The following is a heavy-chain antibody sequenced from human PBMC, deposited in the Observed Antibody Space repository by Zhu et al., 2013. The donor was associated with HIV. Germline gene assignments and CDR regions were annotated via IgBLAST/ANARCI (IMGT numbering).Heavy chain of an antibody. J-gene: IGHJ6*02. CDR2: IIPILGIA. D-gene: IGHD6-6*01. Sequence: QVQLVQSGAEVKKPGSSVKVSCKASGGTFSSYTISWVRQAPGQGLEWMGRIIPILGIANYAQKFQGRVTITADKSTSTAYMELSSLRSEDTAVYYCARVLGYSSSSGGLSVYYYGMDVWGQGTTVTVSS. CDR1: GGTFSSYT. V-gene: IGHV1-69*02. CDR3: ARVLGYSSSSGGLSVYYYGMDV.